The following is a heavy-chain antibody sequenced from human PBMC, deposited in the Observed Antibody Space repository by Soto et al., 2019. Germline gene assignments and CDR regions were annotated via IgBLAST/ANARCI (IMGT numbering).Heavy chain of an antibody. CDR1: GFTFSSYA. D-gene: IGHD5-12*01. CDR3: ARRDGYTFDY. J-gene: IGHJ4*02. V-gene: IGHV3-64*01. Sequence: EVQLVESGGGLVQPGGSLRLSCADSGFTFSSYAMHWVRQAPGKGLEYVSAISSNGGSTYYANSVKGRFTISRDNSKNTLYLQMCSLRAEDMAVYYCARRDGYTFDYWGQGTLVTVSS. CDR2: ISSNGGST.